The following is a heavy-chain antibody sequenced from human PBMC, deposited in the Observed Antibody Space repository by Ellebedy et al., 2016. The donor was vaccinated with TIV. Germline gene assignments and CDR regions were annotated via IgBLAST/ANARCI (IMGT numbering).Heavy chain of an antibody. Sequence: GESLKISCAASGFTVSSNYMTWVRQAPGKGLEWVSVIYSGGTTHYADPVKGRFTISRDKSKNTMYLQMNSLRAEDTAVYYCAGHGDRAMTHWGQGTLVTVSS. V-gene: IGHV3-53*01. CDR2: IYSGGTT. CDR1: GFTVSSNY. D-gene: IGHD5-18*01. J-gene: IGHJ4*02. CDR3: AGHGDRAMTH.